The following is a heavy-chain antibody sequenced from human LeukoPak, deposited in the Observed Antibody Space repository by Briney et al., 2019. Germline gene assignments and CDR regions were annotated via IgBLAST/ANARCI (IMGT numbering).Heavy chain of an antibody. CDR2: INPNSGGT. V-gene: IGHV1-2*02. CDR3: ARVRGPVSYAQYNWFDP. Sequence: GASVKVSCKASGYTFTGYYMHWVRQAPGQGLEWMGWINPNSGGTNYAQKFQGRVTMTRDTSISTAYIELSRLRSDDTAVYYCARVRGPVSYAQYNWFDPWGQGTLVTVSS. CDR1: GYTFTGYY. D-gene: IGHD1-26*01. J-gene: IGHJ5*02.